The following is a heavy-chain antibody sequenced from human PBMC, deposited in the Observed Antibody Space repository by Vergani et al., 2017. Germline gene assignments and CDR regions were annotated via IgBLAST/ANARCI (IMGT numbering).Heavy chain of an antibody. J-gene: IGHJ6*02. CDR2: IYYSGST. CDR3: AIGYDSSCYYPGYYYYGMDV. CDR1: GGSISSGGYY. V-gene: IGHV4-31*03. Sequence: QVQLQESGPGLVKPSQTLSLTCTVSGGSISSGGYYWSWIRQHPGKGLEWIGYIYYSGSTYYNPSLKSRVNISVDTSKNQFSLKLSSVTAADTSVYYCAIGYDSSCYYPGYYYYGMDVWGQGTTVTVSS. D-gene: IGHD3-22*01.